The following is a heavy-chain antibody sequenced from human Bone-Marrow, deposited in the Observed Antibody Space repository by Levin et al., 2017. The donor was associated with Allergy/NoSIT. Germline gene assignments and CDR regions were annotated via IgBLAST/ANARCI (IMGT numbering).Heavy chain of an antibody. CDR1: GGSFNTYY. Sequence: PSQTLSLTCAVSGGSFNTYYWNWVRQPPGKGLEWIGEVNHRGSINYNPSLKSRVTISVDTPNKQISLKLTSVTAADTAIYYCARDVAPASVYYLDYWGQGTLVTVSS. J-gene: IGHJ4*02. D-gene: IGHD2-8*01. V-gene: IGHV4-34*01. CDR3: ARDVAPASVYYLDY. CDR2: VNHRGSI.